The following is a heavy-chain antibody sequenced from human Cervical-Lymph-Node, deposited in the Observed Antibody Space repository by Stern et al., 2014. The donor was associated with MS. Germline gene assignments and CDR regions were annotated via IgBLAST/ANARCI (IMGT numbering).Heavy chain of an antibody. CDR3: ARDLGDDYGAP. Sequence: MPLVESGAEVKKPGSSGKVSCKASGGTFRSYAISWVRQAPGQGLEWMGGIIPILGTAHSAPTFPARVTLTPDASHSTPYMELSRLRSEDTAVYYCARDLGDDYGAPWGQGTLVTVSS. J-gene: IGHJ5*02. CDR1: GGTFRSYA. D-gene: IGHD4-17*01. CDR2: IIPILGTA. V-gene: IGHV1-69*01.